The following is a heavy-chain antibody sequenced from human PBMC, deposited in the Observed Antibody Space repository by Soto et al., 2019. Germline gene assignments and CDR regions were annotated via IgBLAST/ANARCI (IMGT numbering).Heavy chain of an antibody. CDR1: GFTFSSYG. Sequence: QVQLVESGGGVVQPGRSLRLSCAASGFTFSSYGMHWVRQAPGKGLEWVAVISYDGSNKNYADSVKGRFTISRDNSKKTQYRQMNSLRAEDTAVYYCAKEVWSGPMDVWGQGTTVTVSS. CDR2: ISYDGSNK. J-gene: IGHJ6*02. D-gene: IGHD3-3*01. V-gene: IGHV3-30*18. CDR3: AKEVWSGPMDV.